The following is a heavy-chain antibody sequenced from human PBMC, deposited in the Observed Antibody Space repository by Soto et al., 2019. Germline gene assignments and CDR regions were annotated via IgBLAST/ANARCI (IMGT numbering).Heavy chain of an antibody. CDR2: ISYDGSNK. CDR1: GFTFSSYG. V-gene: IGHV3-30*18. Sequence: GGSLRLSCAASGFTFSSYGMHWVRQAPGKGLEWVAVISYDGSNKYYADSVKGRFTISRDNSKNTLYLQMNSLRAEDTAVYYCAKDDFWSGYYNRWSRSYGMDVWGQGTTVTVSS. J-gene: IGHJ6*02. CDR3: AKDDFWSGYYNRWSRSYGMDV. D-gene: IGHD3-3*01.